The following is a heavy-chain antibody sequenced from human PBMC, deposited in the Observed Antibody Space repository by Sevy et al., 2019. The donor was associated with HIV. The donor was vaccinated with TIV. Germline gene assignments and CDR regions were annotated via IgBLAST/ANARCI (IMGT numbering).Heavy chain of an antibody. CDR2: MNPNSGNT. J-gene: IGHJ6*02. V-gene: IGHV1-8*01. CDR1: GYTFTSYD. CDR3: ARYYYDSSGYHDYSGMDV. Sequence: ASVKVSCKASGYTFTSYDINCVRQATGQGLEWMGWMNPNSGNTGYAQKFQGRVTMTRNTSISTAYMELSSLRSEDTAIYYCARYYYDSSGYHDYSGMDVWGQGTTVTVSS. D-gene: IGHD3-22*01.